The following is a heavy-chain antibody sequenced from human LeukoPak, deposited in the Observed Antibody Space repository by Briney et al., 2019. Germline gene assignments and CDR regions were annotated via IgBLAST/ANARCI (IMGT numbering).Heavy chain of an antibody. V-gene: IGHV3-64*01. Sequence: PGGSLRLSCAASGFTFSSYAMHWVRQAPGKGLEYVSAISSNGGSTYYANSVKGRFTISRDNSKNTLYLQMGSLRAEDMAVYYCARGSLAGSFDYWGQGTLVTVSP. J-gene: IGHJ4*02. D-gene: IGHD6-19*01. CDR3: ARGSLAGSFDY. CDR2: ISSNGGST. CDR1: GFTFSSYA.